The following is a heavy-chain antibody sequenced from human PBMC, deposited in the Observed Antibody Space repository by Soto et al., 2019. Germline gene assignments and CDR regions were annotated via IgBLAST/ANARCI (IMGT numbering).Heavy chain of an antibody. Sequence: PGGFLRLSCAASGFTFGSYNMNWVRQAPGKGLEWVSYISSSSSAIYYADSVKGRFTISRDNAKNSLYLQMNSLRAEDTAVYYCATDRAVTIDYWGQGTLVTVSS. CDR2: ISSSSSAI. CDR3: ATDRAVTIDY. CDR1: GFTFGSYN. V-gene: IGHV3-48*01. J-gene: IGHJ4*02. D-gene: IGHD4-17*01.